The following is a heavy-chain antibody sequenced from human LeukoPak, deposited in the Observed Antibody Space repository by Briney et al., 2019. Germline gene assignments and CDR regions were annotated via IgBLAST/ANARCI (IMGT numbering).Heavy chain of an antibody. J-gene: IGHJ4*02. CDR2: MYYRGST. CDR1: GGSISSGNYY. D-gene: IGHD5-18*01. V-gene: IGHV4-31*03. CDR3: ARSYGYGTNFDY. Sequence: PSQTLSLTCTVSGGSISSGNYYWSWIRQQPGKGLEWIGYMYYRGSTYYNPSLKSRVTISVDTSKNQFSLKLSSVTAADTAVYYCARSYGYGTNFDYWGQGTLVTVSS.